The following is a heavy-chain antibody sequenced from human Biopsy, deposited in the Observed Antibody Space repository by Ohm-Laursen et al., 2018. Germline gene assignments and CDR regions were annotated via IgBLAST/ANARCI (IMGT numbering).Heavy chain of an antibody. Sequence: SDTLSLTCPVSGGSFTGHYWNWIRQTPGKGLEWIGYIHYTGHIRINPSLNNRATISVDTSKDQSSLKLSSLTAADTAIYYCARNRVDVVKVTTIGWNFDLWGRGTLVTVS. CDR2: IHYTGHI. CDR3: ARNRVDVVKVTTIGWNFDL. V-gene: IGHV4-59*08. CDR1: GGSFTGHY. J-gene: IGHJ2*01. D-gene: IGHD5-12*01.